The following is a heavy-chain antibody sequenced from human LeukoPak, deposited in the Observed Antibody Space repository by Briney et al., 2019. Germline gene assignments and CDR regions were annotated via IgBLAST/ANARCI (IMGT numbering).Heavy chain of an antibody. Sequence: PGGSLRLSCAASGFTFSSYAMHWVRQAPGKGLEWVAVISYDGSNKYYADSVKGRFTISRDNSKNTLYLQMNSLRAEDTAVYYCAKAFRFWSGYSINWFDPWGQGTLVTVSS. V-gene: IGHV3-30-3*01. J-gene: IGHJ5*02. CDR1: GFTFSSYA. CDR3: AKAFRFWSGYSINWFDP. D-gene: IGHD3-3*01. CDR2: ISYDGSNK.